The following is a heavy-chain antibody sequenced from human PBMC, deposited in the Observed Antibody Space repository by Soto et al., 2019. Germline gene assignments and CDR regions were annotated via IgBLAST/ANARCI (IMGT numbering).Heavy chain of an antibody. J-gene: IGHJ4*02. CDR3: ARGEVTTGVF. Sequence: PSETLSLTCTVSSGPSKSHNWGWIRQPPGKGLEWIGYIYYRGSTNYNPSLKSRVTISVATSKNQFSLKLSSVTAADTAVYYCARGEVTTGVFWGQGTQVTVSS. V-gene: IGHV4-59*11. CDR2: IYYRGST. CDR1: SGPSKSHN. D-gene: IGHD4-17*01.